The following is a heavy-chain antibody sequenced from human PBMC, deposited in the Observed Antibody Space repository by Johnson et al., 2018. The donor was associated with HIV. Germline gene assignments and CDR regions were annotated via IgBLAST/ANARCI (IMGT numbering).Heavy chain of an antibody. D-gene: IGHD3-10*01. CDR3: AKDRGLWFGDDAFDI. Sequence: VQLVESGGGLVQPGGSLRLSCAASGFTFSSYAMSWVRQAPGKGLEWVSVIYSGGSTFYADSVKGRFTISRDNSKSTLNLQMNSLRAEDTAVYYCAKDRGLWFGDDAFDIWGQGTMVIVSS. CDR1: GFTFSSYA. CDR2: IYSGGST. V-gene: IGHV3-23*03. J-gene: IGHJ3*02.